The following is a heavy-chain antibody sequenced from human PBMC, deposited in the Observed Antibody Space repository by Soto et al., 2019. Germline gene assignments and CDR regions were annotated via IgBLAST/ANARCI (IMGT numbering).Heavy chain of an antibody. CDR2: ISAYNANT. CDR3: GRGRLGALGSF. J-gene: IGHJ4*02. Sequence: DSVKVSCKASGYTFTSYGISWVRQAPGQGLEWLGWISAYNANTNYAQKLQGRVTMTTDTSASTSYMELRSLSSDDTAVYFCGRGRLGALGSFCGQGTLVTVSS. CDR1: GYTFTSYG. D-gene: IGHD1-26*01. V-gene: IGHV1-18*01.